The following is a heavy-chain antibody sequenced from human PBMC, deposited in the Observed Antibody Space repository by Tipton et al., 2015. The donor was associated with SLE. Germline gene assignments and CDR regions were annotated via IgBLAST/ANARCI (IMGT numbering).Heavy chain of an antibody. CDR2: IYSGGST. J-gene: IGHJ6*03. D-gene: IGHD6-13*01. V-gene: IGHV3-53*01. CDR3: ARDSSSWFYYYYYMDV. CDR1: GFTVSSNY. Sequence: GSLRLSCAASGFTVSSNYMSWVRQAPGKGLEWVSVIYSGGSTYYADSVKGRFTISRDNSKNTLYLQMNSLRAEDTAVYYCARDSSSWFYYYYYMDVWGKGTTVTVSS.